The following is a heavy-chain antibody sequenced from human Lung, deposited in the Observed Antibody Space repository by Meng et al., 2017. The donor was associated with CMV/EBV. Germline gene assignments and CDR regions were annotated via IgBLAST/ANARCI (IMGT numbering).Heavy chain of an antibody. CDR2: ISSSSSTI. V-gene: IGHV3-11*04. D-gene: IGHD2-2*01. CDR1: GFTFSDYY. J-gene: IGHJ6*02. CDR3: ARYLVVVVGYGMDV. Sequence: SLKISCAASGFTFSDYYMSWIRQAPGKGLEWVSYISSSSSTIYYADSVKGRFTISRDNAKNSLYLQMNSLRAEDTAVYYCARYLVVVVGYGMDVWGQGTXVNGAS.